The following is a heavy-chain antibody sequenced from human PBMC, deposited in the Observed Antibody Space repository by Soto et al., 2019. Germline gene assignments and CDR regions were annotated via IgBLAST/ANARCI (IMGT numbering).Heavy chain of an antibody. D-gene: IGHD6-6*01. J-gene: IGHJ5*02. CDR2: INAHSGGT. CDR3: AKDLTRQLAYWLDP. V-gene: IGHV1-2*02. CDR1: GFSFTGYY. Sequence: VASVKVSCKASGFSFTGYYIHWLRQAPGQGLEWMGWINAHSGGTEYAQKFQGRVTLTWDTSIATAYLTLTSLTSDDTALYYCAKDLTRQLAYWLDPWGQGTKVTVYS.